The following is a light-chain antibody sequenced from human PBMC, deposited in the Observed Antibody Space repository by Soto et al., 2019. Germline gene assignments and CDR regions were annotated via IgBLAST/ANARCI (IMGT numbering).Light chain of an antibody. J-gene: IGKJ4*01. CDR1: QSVSSN. CDR2: GAS. Sequence: EIVITPSPVTLSVSPGERATLPCRADQSVSSNLAWYQQKPGQAPRLLIYGASTRATGIPARFTGSGSGTEFTLTINSLQSEDSAVYYCQQYYTWPVTFGGGTKVDIK. V-gene: IGKV3-15*01. CDR3: QQYYTWPVT.